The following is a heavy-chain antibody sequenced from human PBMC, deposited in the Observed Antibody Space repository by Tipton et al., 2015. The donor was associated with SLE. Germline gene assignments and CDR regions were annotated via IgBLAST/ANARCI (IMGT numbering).Heavy chain of an antibody. D-gene: IGHD1-26*01. Sequence: TLSLTCTVSGGSISSHYRSWIRQPPGKGLEWIGYIYYSGSTNYNPSLKSRVTISVDTSKNQFSLKLSSVTAADTAVYYCARDSGSRHAFDIWGQGTMVTVSS. V-gene: IGHV4-59*11. CDR1: GGSISSHY. CDR2: IYYSGST. CDR3: ARDSGSRHAFDI. J-gene: IGHJ3*02.